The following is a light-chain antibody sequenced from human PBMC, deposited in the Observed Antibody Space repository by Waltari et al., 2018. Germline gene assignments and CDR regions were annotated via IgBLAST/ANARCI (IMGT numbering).Light chain of an antibody. J-gene: IGKJ4*01. CDR2: WSS. CDR3: QQYYNIPLT. V-gene: IGKV4-1*01. CDR1: QSVFYDSNNNNY. Sequence: DIVMSQSPDSLAVALGERASPKGTSSQSVFYDSNNNNYLAWYQQKPGQAPKLLCYWSSTRESGVPERFSGSGSGTDFSLTISSLQAEDVAVYYCQQYYNIPLTFGGGTKLEIK.